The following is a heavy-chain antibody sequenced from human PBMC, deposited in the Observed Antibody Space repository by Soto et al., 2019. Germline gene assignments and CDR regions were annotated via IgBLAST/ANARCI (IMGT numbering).Heavy chain of an antibody. Sequence: LRLCCTTCGFTFGEYAMTWIRQAPGNGLEWVGVLRSKAYVLTTHYAASVKGRFTISGDDSISIAYLQMNSLKTEETAVYYCTRGEDNYGRTIMDVWGQGTTVTVSS. V-gene: IGHV3-49*03. J-gene: IGHJ6*02. CDR1: GFTFGEYA. CDR2: LRSKAYVLTT. CDR3: TRGEDNYGRTIMDV. D-gene: IGHD3-10*01.